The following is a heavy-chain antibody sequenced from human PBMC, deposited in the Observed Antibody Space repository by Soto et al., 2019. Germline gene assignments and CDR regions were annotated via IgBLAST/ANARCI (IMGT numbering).Heavy chain of an antibody. CDR3: ACGWFNYDYYGMDV. CDR1: GGSFSGYY. D-gene: IGHD3-10*01. CDR2: INHSGST. J-gene: IGHJ6*02. V-gene: IGHV4-34*01. Sequence: QVQLQQWGAGLLKPSETLSLTCAVYGGSFSGYYWSWIRQPPGKGLEWVGEINHSGSTNYNPSLQSRVTISVDTSKNQFSLKLSSVTAADTAVYYCACGWFNYDYYGMDVWGQGTTVTVSS.